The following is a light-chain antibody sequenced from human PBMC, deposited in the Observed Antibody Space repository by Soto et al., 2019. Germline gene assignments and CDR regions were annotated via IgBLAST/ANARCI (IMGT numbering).Light chain of an antibody. J-gene: IGKJ1*01. CDR3: QQYSDSSGA. Sequence: DIPITQAPSTPAASVGDRGTLTCRASQSISSWLAWYQQKPGKAPKLLIFDASTLESGVPSRFSGSGSGTDFTLTISSLQPDDFATYYCQQYSDSSGAFGQGTKVDIK. CDR1: QSISSW. V-gene: IGKV1-5*01. CDR2: DAS.